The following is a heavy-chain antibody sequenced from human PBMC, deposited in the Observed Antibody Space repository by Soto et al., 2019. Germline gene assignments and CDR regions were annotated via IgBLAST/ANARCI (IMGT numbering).Heavy chain of an antibody. Sequence: QVQLQESGPGLVKPSQTLSLTCTVSGGSISSGDYYWSWIRQPPGKGLGWIGYIYYSGRTYYNPSLKRRVTISVDTSKNQFSLKLSSVTAADTAVYYCARELVQQAYYDFWSGSGDWYFDLWGRGTLVTVSS. CDR1: GGSISSGDYY. CDR2: IYYSGRT. V-gene: IGHV4-30-4*01. D-gene: IGHD3-3*01. CDR3: ARELVQQAYYDFWSGSGDWYFDL. J-gene: IGHJ2*01.